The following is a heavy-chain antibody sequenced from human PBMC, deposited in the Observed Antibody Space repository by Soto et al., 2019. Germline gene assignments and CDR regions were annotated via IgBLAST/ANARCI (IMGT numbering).Heavy chain of an antibody. D-gene: IGHD3-10*01. CDR1: GDSIRSGNFY. J-gene: IGHJ4*02. CDR3: ARVGVQIYVHY. V-gene: IGHV4-31*03. CDR2: IYHSGNA. Sequence: QVQLQESGPGLVEPSETLSLTCTVSGDSIRSGNFYWGWIRQHPGKGLEWIGFIYHSGNAYYNPSLESRLTISIDTSKTQFSLKLTSLTAADTATYFCARVGVQIYVHYWGQVILVTVSS.